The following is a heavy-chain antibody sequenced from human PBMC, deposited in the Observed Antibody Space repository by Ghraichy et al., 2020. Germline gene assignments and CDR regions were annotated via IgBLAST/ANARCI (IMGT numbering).Heavy chain of an antibody. CDR2: INSDGSST. Sequence: GESLNISCAASGFTFSSYWMHWVHQAPGKGLVWVSRINSDGSSTNYADSVKGRFTISRDNAKNTLYLQMNSLRAEDTAVYYCARGRFGAYGMDVWGQGTTVTVSS. CDR1: GFTFSSYW. V-gene: IGHV3-74*01. CDR3: ARGRFGAYGMDV. D-gene: IGHD3-10*01. J-gene: IGHJ6*02.